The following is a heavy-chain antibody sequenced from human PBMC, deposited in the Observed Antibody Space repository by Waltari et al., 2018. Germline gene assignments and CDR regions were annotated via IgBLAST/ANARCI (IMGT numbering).Heavy chain of an antibody. Sequence: QVQLQQWGAGLLRPSETLSLTCAVYGGSFSGYYWGWIRQPPGKGLEWIGSIYHSASTYYNPSLKSRVTISVDTSKTQFSLKLSSVTAADTAVYYCARRGFGGSYASDYWGQGTLVTVSS. CDR2: IYHSAST. D-gene: IGHD1-26*01. V-gene: IGHV4-34*01. CDR3: ARRGFGGSYASDY. CDR1: GGSFSGYY. J-gene: IGHJ4*02.